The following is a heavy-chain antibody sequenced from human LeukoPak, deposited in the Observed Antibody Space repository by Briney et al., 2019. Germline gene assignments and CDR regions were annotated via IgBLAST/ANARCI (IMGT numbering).Heavy chain of an antibody. CDR2: IYYSGST. Sequence: PSETLSLTCTVSGGSISSSTYFWGWIRQPPGKGLEWIGTIYYSGSTYYNPSLKSRVTIPVDTSKNQFSLKLSSVTAADTAVYYCARAGRRPRGYSYGNSLRYFDYWGQGTLVTVSS. V-gene: IGHV4-39*07. D-gene: IGHD5-18*01. CDR1: GGSISSSTYF. J-gene: IGHJ4*02. CDR3: ARAGRRPRGYSYGNSLRYFDY.